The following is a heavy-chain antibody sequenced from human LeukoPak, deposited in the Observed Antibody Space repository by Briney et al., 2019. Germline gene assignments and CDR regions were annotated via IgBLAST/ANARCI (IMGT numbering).Heavy chain of an antibody. CDR2: IYYSGYT. CDR1: GGSISSYY. V-gene: IGHV4-59*01. Sequence: SETLSLTCTVSGGSISSYYWSWIRQPPGKGLEWIGCIYYSGYTNYKSSLKSRVTISVDTSKNQFSLKLSSVTAADTAVYYCARSTNYYDSSGIDYWGQGTLVTVSS. J-gene: IGHJ4*02. D-gene: IGHD3-22*01. CDR3: ARSTNYYDSSGIDY.